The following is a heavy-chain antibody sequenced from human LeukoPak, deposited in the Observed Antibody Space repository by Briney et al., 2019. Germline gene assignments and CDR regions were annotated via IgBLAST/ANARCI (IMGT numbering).Heavy chain of an antibody. D-gene: IGHD3-3*01. Sequence: PGGSLRLSCAASGFTFSSYAMSWVRQAPGKGLEWVSAISGSGGSTYCADSVKGRFTISRDNSKNTLYLQMNSLRAEDTAVYYCAKGYDFWSGPHDYWGQGTLVTVSS. CDR3: AKGYDFWSGPHDY. CDR2: ISGSGGST. V-gene: IGHV3-23*01. J-gene: IGHJ4*02. CDR1: GFTFSSYA.